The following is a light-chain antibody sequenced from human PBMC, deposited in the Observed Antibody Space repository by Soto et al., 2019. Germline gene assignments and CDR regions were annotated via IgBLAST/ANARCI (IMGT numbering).Light chain of an antibody. V-gene: IGKV3-20*01. CDR2: DVS. J-gene: IGKJ4*01. CDR1: QSVNSGY. Sequence: EIVLTQSPGTLSLSPGERATLSCRASQSVNSGYLAWYQQKPGQAPRLLIYDVSSRATGIPDRFSGSGSGTDFTFTISSLQPEDIATYYCQQYDNLPPLTFGGGTKVEIK. CDR3: QQYDNLPPLT.